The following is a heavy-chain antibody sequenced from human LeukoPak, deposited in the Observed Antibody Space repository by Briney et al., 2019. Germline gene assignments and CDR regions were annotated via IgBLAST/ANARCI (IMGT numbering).Heavy chain of an antibody. J-gene: IGHJ4*02. Sequence: GASVKVSCKASGGTFSSYAISWVRQAPGQGLEWMGGIIPIFGTANYAQKFQGRVTITADESTSTAYMELSSLRSEDTAVYYCAKEGYYDSSGYYYPPDYWGQGTLVTVSS. D-gene: IGHD3-22*01. V-gene: IGHV1-69*13. CDR3: AKEGYYDSSGYYYPPDY. CDR2: IIPIFGTA. CDR1: GGTFSSYA.